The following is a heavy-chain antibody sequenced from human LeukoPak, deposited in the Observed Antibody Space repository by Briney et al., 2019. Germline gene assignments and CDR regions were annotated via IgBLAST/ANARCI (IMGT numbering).Heavy chain of an antibody. D-gene: IGHD3-10*01. Sequence: SETLSLTCTVSGGSINNYYWSWIRQPPGKGMEWIGYMHDSGSTNHNPSLKSRVTMSVDTSKNQFSLKLTSVTAADTAVYYCAKFEPGRWFDPWGQGTLVTVSS. CDR3: AKFEPGRWFDP. CDR2: MHDSGST. CDR1: GGSINNYY. J-gene: IGHJ5*02. V-gene: IGHV4-59*01.